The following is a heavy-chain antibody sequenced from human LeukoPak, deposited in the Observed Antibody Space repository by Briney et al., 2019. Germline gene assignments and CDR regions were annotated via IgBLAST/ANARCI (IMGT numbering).Heavy chain of an antibody. CDR3: AKDMMRGRDGYSYGPYYYYYGMDV. V-gene: IGHV3-9*01. J-gene: IGHJ6*02. CDR2: ISWNIGSI. CDR1: GFTFSDYY. D-gene: IGHD5-18*01. Sequence: PGGSLRLSCAASGFTFSDYYMSWIRQAPGKGLEWVSGISWNIGSIGYADSVKGRFTISRDNAKNSLYLQMNSLRAEDTALYYCAKDMMRGRDGYSYGPYYYYYGMDVWGQGTTVTVSS.